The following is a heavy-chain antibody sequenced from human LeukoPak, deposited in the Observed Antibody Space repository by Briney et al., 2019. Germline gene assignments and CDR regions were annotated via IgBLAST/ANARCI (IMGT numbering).Heavy chain of an antibody. V-gene: IGHV3-21*04. CDR2: ISSSSSYI. Sequence: GGSLRLSCAASGFTFSSYSMNWVRQAPGKGLEWVSSISSSSSYIYYADSVKGRFTISRDNAKNSLYLQMNSLRAEDTAVYYCAKDRYYGSGSYYFDYWGQGTLVTVSS. CDR1: GFTFSSYS. CDR3: AKDRYYGSGSYYFDY. J-gene: IGHJ4*02. D-gene: IGHD3-10*01.